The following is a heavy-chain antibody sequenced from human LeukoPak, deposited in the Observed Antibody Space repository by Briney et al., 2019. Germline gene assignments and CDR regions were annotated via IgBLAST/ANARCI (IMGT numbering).Heavy chain of an antibody. V-gene: IGHV1-69*05. CDR3: ARDLHGDYHNYYMDV. CDR1: GGTFSSYA. CDR2: IIPIFGTA. J-gene: IGHJ6*03. Sequence: SVKVSCKASGGTFSSYAISWVRQAPGQGLEWMGGIIPIFGTANYAQKFQGRVTITTDESTSTAYMELSSLRSEDTAVYYCARDLHGDYHNYYMDVWGKGTTVTVSS. D-gene: IGHD4-17*01.